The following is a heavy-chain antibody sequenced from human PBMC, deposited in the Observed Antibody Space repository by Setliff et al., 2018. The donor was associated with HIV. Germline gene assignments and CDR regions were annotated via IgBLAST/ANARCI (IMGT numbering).Heavy chain of an antibody. CDR1: GYTFTAHH. CDR3: ARVVDRDYDFWSAYEY. J-gene: IGHJ4*02. Sequence: ASVKVSCKSSGYTFTAHHIHWVRQAPGQGPEWMGWIIPKSGETSYAEKFRGRVTMTRDTSLSTANMELSWLTSDDTAVYYCARVVDRDYDFWSAYEYWGQGTMVTVSS. D-gene: IGHD3-3*01. V-gene: IGHV1-2*02. CDR2: IIPKSGET.